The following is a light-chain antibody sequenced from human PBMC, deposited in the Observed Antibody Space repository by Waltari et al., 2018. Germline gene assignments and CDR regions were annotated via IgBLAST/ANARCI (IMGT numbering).Light chain of an antibody. CDR2: GAS. Sequence: EIVLTQSPGILSLSPGERATLSCRATQSVSSSSLAWYQQKPEQAPRLLINGASRTVTGIPDRFSGSGSGTDFTLTITSLEPEDVATYYCQQYAGFPLTFGGGTKLEIK. V-gene: IGKV3-20*01. J-gene: IGKJ4*01. CDR3: QQYAGFPLT. CDR1: QSVSSSS.